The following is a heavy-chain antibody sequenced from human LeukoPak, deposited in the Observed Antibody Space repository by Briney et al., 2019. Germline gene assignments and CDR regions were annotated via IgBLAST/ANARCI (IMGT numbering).Heavy chain of an antibody. V-gene: IGHV1-2*02. J-gene: IGHJ5*02. CDR1: GYTFTGYY. CDR2: IVPRDGDT. CDR3: SRDGWFGDLQYTHRNWFDP. Sequence: ASVKVSCKASGYTFTGYYLHWVRQAPGLGLEWMGWIVPRDGDTNYAQKFQGRVTMTRDTSISTVYMELSGLTSDDTAVYYCSRDGWFGDLQYTHRNWFDPWGQGTLVTVSS. D-gene: IGHD3-10*01.